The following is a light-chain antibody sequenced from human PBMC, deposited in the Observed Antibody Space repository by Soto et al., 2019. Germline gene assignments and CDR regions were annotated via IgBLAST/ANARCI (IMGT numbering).Light chain of an antibody. J-gene: IGKJ1*01. V-gene: IGKV3-15*01. CDR3: LHYNNGPR. CDR1: QTINNN. CDR2: GAS. Sequence: MTQSPSSLSASVGDRVTITCRASQTINNNLAWYQQKPGQAPRLLIYGASRRATGVPARFSGSGSGTEFTLTISSLQSEDFAVYYCLHYNNGPRFGQGTKVDVK.